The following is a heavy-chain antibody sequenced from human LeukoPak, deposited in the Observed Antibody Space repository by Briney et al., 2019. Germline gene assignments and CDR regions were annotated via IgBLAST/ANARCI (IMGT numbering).Heavy chain of an antibody. J-gene: IGHJ5*02. D-gene: IGHD3-9*01. Sequence: SETLSLTCTVSGGSISSYFWSWIRQPPGKGLEWIGCIYTSGSTNYNPSLKGRVTISVDTSKNQFSLKLSSVTAADTAVYYCARHGSYYDILTKHHNNNWFDPWGQGTLVTVSS. CDR1: GGSISSYF. CDR3: ARHGSYYDILTKHHNNNWFDP. V-gene: IGHV4-4*09. CDR2: IYTSGST.